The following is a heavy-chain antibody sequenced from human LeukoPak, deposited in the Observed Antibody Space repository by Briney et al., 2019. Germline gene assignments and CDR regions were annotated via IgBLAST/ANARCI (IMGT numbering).Heavy chain of an antibody. J-gene: IGHJ5*02. Sequence: GRSLRLSCAASGFTFSSYAMHWVRQAPGKGLEWVAVISYDGSNKYYADSVKGRFTISRDNSKNTLYLQMNSLRPEHTAVSYCARGRTGRGWDDPSPNWFDPWGQGTLVTVSS. CDR1: GFTFSSYA. CDR2: ISYDGSNK. V-gene: IGHV3-30*04. CDR3: ARGRTGRGWDDPSPNWFDP. D-gene: IGHD3-10*01.